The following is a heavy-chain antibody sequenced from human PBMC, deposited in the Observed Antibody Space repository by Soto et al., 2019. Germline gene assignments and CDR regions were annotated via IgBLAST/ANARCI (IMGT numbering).Heavy chain of an antibody. CDR3: AHCRGRVASF. J-gene: IGHJ4*02. CDR1: GFSLSTRDVG. Sequence: QITLNESGPPLVKPTQTLTLTCTFSGFSLSTRDVGVGWIRQPPGEALEWLGVVYWDDDKTYSPSLKSRLTITKDTSKNQVVLRMTKVDPVDTATYYCAHCRGRVASFWGQGTLVTVSS. CDR2: VYWDDDK. V-gene: IGHV2-5*02. D-gene: IGHD3-16*01.